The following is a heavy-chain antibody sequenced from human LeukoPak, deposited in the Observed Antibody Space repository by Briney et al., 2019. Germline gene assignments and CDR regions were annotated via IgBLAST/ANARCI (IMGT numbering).Heavy chain of an antibody. V-gene: IGHV1-46*01. Sequence: GASVKVSCKASGYTFTNYGISWVRQAPGQGLEWMGIINPSGGSTSYAQKFQGRVTMTRDTSTSTVYMELSSLRSEDTAVYYCARSQKWCMLNWGQGTLVTVSS. CDR3: ARSQKWCMLN. CDR2: INPSGGST. CDR1: GYTFTNYG. D-gene: IGHD2-8*01. J-gene: IGHJ4*02.